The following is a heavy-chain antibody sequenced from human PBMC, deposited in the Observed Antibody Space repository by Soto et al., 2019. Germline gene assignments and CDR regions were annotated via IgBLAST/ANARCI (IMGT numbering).Heavy chain of an antibody. CDR1: GFSFRSYY. Sequence: LRLSCAASGFSFRSYYLNWVRQAPGRGLEWVASISPSSSFLSYADSVKGRFTISRDNAKSSVHLQMNSLRAEDTAVYFCARVGTDYGSGSPYYSDYWGQGTLVTVSS. CDR3: ARVGTDYGSGSPYYSDY. J-gene: IGHJ4*02. V-gene: IGHV3-21*06. D-gene: IGHD3-10*01. CDR2: ISPSSSFL.